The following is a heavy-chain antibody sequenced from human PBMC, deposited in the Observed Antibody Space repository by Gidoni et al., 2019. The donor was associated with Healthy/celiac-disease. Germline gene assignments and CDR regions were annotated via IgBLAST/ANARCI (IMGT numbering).Heavy chain of an antibody. CDR1: GFTFDDYA. CDR2: ISWNSGSI. Sequence: EVQLVESGGGLVQPGRSLRLSCAASGFTFDDYAMHWVRQAPGKGLEWVSGISWNSGSIGYADSVKGRFTISRDNAKNSLYLQMNSLRAEDTALYYCAKDISGTSHYYGMDVWGQGTTVTVSS. CDR3: AKDISGTSHYYGMDV. D-gene: IGHD1-1*01. J-gene: IGHJ6*02. V-gene: IGHV3-9*01.